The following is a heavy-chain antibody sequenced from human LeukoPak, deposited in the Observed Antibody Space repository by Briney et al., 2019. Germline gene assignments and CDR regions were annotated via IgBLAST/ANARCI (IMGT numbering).Heavy chain of an antibody. Sequence: ASVKVSCKTSGFTFSDSAIQWVRQARGQRLEWVGWIVVGTGNTNSAQKFQDRVTITRVMTTTTAYMELSSLTSEDTAVYYCAASLSGFDNWGQGTLVTVSS. CDR3: AASLSGFDN. CDR1: GFTFSDSA. D-gene: IGHD1-26*01. J-gene: IGHJ4*02. V-gene: IGHV1-58*02. CDR2: IVVGTGNT.